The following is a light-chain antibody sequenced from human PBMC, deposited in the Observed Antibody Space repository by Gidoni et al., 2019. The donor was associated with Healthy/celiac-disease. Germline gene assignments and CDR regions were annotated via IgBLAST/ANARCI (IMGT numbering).Light chain of an antibody. CDR3: QHQRT. V-gene: IGKV3-20*01. J-gene: IGKJ1*01. CDR2: GAS. CDR1: QSVSSSY. Sequence: EIVLTQSPGTLSLSPGERATLSCRASQSVSSSYLAWYRQKPGQAPRPLIYGASSRATGIPDRVSGSGSGTDFTLTISRLEPEDFAVYYCQHQRTFGQGTKVEIK.